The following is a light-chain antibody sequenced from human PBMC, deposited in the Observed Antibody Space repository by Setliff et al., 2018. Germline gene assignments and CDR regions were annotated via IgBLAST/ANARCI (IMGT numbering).Light chain of an antibody. V-gene: IGLV2-14*01. CDR2: DVS. J-gene: IGLJ3*02. CDR3: FSYTTSTAWV. Sequence: QSALTQPASVSGSPGQSITISRTGTSSDVGAYNYVSWYQQHPGKAPKVMIYDVSNRPSGVSNRFSGSKSGNTASLTISGLQADDEADYYCFSYTTSTAWVFGGGTKGTVL. CDR1: SSDVGAYNY.